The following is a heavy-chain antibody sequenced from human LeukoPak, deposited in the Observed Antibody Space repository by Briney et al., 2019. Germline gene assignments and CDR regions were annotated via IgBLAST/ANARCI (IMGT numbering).Heavy chain of an antibody. CDR2: ISYYGNIA. CDR1: GFTFSSYA. Sequence: QAGGSLRLSCAASGFTFSSYAMHWVRQAPGKGLEWVAVISYYGNIATYADSVKGRFTVSRDNSKNTLYLQMNSLRAEDTAVYFCARDAVRYSSGWYEDYWGQGNLVTVSS. J-gene: IGHJ4*02. V-gene: IGHV3-30*04. CDR3: ARDAVRYSSGWYEDY. D-gene: IGHD6-13*01.